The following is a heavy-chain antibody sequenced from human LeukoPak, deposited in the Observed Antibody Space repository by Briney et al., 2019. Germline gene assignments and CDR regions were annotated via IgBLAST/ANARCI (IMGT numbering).Heavy chain of an antibody. CDR2: ITSNSRYI. V-gene: IGHV3-21*01. CDR3: ARTSVPAAISPYFFDS. CDR1: GFTFNRYT. J-gene: IGHJ4*02. D-gene: IGHD2-2*02. Sequence: GGSLRLSCVASGFTFNRYTINWVRQAPGKGLEWVSSITSNSRYIFYADSVRGRFTISRGNAKNSLYLQMNSLRAEDTAVYYCARTSVPAAISPYFFDSWGQGTLVTVSS.